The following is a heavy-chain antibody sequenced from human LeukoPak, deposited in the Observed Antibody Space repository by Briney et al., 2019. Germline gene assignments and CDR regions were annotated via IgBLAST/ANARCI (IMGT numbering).Heavy chain of an antibody. V-gene: IGHV3-21*01. CDR2: INNVGSHI. J-gene: IGHJ4*02. D-gene: IGHD4-11*01. CDR1: GFTFSSHW. Sequence: GGSLRLSCAASGFTFSSHWMSWVRQAPGKGLEWVSSINNVGSHIYYAGSVRGRFTISRDNAKNLLYLQMDSLRAEDTAVYYCARDPTQYLRYGYFDYWGQGTLVTVSS. CDR3: ARDPTQYLRYGYFDY.